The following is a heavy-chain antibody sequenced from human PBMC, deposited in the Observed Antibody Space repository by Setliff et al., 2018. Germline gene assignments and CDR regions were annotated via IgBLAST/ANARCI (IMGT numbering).Heavy chain of an antibody. CDR2: ISPYNGYI. Sequence: ASVKVSCKASGYTFSTYGIAWVRQAPGQGLERMGWISPYNGYIIYAHKFQGRVTMTTGTSTGTADMELRNLRSDDTAVYYCTRDTNIVVVPPHRTAFDIWGQGTMVTVSS. D-gene: IGHD2-2*01. CDR3: TRDTNIVVVPPHRTAFDI. CDR1: GYTFSTYG. V-gene: IGHV1-18*01. J-gene: IGHJ3*02.